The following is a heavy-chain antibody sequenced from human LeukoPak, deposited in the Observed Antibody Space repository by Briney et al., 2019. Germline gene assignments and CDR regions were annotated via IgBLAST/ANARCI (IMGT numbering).Heavy chain of an antibody. J-gene: IGHJ4*02. Sequence: PGGSLRRSCAASGFTVSSNYMSWVRQAPGKGLEWVSLIYSGGSTYYADSVKGRFTISRDNSKNTLYLQMNSLRAEDTAVYYCARVRQSGSGSYYDSLFDYWGQGTLVTVSS. CDR1: GFTVSSNY. D-gene: IGHD3-10*01. V-gene: IGHV3-53*01. CDR2: IYSGGST. CDR3: ARVRQSGSGSYYDSLFDY.